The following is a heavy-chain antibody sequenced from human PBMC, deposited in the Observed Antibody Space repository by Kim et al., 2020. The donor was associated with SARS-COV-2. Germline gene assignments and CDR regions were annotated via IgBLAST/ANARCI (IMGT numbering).Heavy chain of an antibody. CDR3: VRGYNSFDA. V-gene: IGHV3-72*01. Sequence: GGTIRLSCEPAGGKGRDHYMDWVRQTPGKGLEWLGRSRNKRNGYTTEYAASVKGRITISRDDSENSLYLQMSSLKTEDSAVYYCVRGYNSFDAWGQGTMVIVSS. CDR1: GGKGRDHY. CDR2: SRNKRNGYTT. D-gene: IGHD1-1*01. J-gene: IGHJ3*01.